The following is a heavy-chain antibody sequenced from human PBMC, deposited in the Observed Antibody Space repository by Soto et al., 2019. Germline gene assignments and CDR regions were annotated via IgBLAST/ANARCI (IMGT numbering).Heavy chain of an antibody. CDR1: GYTFTKYG. Sequence: QVQLVQYGAEVKKPGASVKVSCKASGYTFTKYGFSWVRQAPGQGLEWMGWVSGDNDNIHYTHNLHGRVSMTTYTSTSTAYMELRSLTSDDTAVYYCARDSSSGYFDSSDYPTGFDYWGQGTLVTVSS. CDR3: ARDSSSGYFDSSDYPTGFDY. V-gene: IGHV1-18*01. D-gene: IGHD3-22*01. J-gene: IGHJ4*02. CDR2: VSGDNDNI.